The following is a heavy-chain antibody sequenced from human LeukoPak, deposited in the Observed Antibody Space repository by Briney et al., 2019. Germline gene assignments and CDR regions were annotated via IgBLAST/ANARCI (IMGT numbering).Heavy chain of an antibody. Sequence: ASVKVSCKASGYTFTGYYMHWVRQAPGQGLEWMGWINPNSGGTNYAQKSQGRVTMTRDTSISTAYMELSRLRSDDTAVYYCARDRSGSYWRSSLEAVYWGQGTLVTVSS. CDR2: INPNSGGT. CDR1: GYTFTGYY. V-gene: IGHV1-2*02. D-gene: IGHD1-26*01. CDR3: ARDRSGSYWRSSLEAVY. J-gene: IGHJ4*02.